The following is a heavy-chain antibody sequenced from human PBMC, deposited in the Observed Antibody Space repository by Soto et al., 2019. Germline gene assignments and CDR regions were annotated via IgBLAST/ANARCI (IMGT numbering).Heavy chain of an antibody. CDR1: GYTFISYG. CDR3: ARDAIAATGESFDY. CDR2: ISAYNGNT. Sequence: ASVKVSCTASGYTFISYGISWVRQAPGQGLEWMGWISAYNGNTNYAQKLQGRVTMTTDTSTSTAYMELRSLTSDDTAVYYCARDAIAATGESFDYWGQGTLVTVSS. V-gene: IGHV1-18*01. D-gene: IGHD6-13*01. J-gene: IGHJ4*02.